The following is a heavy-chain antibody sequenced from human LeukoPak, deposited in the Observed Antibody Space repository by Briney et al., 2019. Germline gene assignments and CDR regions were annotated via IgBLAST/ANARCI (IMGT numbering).Heavy chain of an antibody. Sequence: GGSLRLSCASPVRTFSSYGMHWVRQAPGKGLEWVAVIWYDGSNKYYADSVKGRFTISRDNSKNTLYLQMNSLRAEDTAVYYCAKGLYDYYYYYYMDVWGKGTTATVSS. CDR2: IWYDGSNK. J-gene: IGHJ6*03. D-gene: IGHD2-8*01. CDR3: AKGLYDYYYYYYMDV. V-gene: IGHV3-33*06. CDR1: VRTFSSYG.